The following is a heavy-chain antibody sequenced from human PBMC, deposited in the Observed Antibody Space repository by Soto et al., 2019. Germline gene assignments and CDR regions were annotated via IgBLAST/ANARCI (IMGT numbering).Heavy chain of an antibody. J-gene: IGHJ3*01. D-gene: IGHD2-21*02. V-gene: IGHV3-74*01. CDR1: GFTFNYYW. CDR3: VRGDKGGFDL. CDR2: IHSDGSTT. Sequence: EVQLVESEGGLVQRGGSLRPSCAASGFTFNYYWMHWVRQAPGQGLVWVYHIHSDGSTTTYADSGKGRFTISRDNAKNTLYLQMNSLSAEDTAVYYCVRGDKGGFDLWGQGTTVTVSS.